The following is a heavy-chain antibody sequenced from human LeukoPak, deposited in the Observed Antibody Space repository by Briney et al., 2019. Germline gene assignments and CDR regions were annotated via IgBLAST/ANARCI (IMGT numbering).Heavy chain of an antibody. CDR3: ASLYDYSNYVDY. J-gene: IGHJ4*02. Sequence: SETLFLTCTVSGGSISSYYWSWIRQPAGKGLEWIGRIYTSGSTNYNPSLKSRVTMSVDTSKNQFSLKLSSVTAADTAVYYCASLYDYSNYVDYWGQGTLVTVSS. D-gene: IGHD4-11*01. V-gene: IGHV4-4*07. CDR1: GGSISSYY. CDR2: IYTSGST.